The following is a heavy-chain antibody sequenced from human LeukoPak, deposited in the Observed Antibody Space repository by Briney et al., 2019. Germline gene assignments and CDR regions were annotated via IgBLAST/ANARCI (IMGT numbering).Heavy chain of an antibody. Sequence: SGPTLVNPSETLSLTCTVSGGSIGTYYWSWIRQPPGKGLEWIGFIYYTGRTSYNPSLKSRVTISVDTSKNHFSLRLTSVTAADTAVYYCARYLSSGLDYWGRGTLVTVSS. V-gene: IGHV4-59*01. CDR1: GGSIGTYY. CDR3: ARYLSSGLDY. CDR2: IYYTGRT. D-gene: IGHD3-10*01. J-gene: IGHJ4*02.